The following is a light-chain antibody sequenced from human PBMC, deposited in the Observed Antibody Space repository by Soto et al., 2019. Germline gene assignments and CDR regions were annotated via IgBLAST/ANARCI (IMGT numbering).Light chain of an antibody. V-gene: IGKV3-15*01. CDR1: QSVNSH. CDR3: QQYNEWPRT. Sequence: EIVMTQSPATLSVSPGERATLSCRASQSVNSHLAWYHQKPGQAPRLLIYGASTRATGIPARFSGSGSGTEFTLTISSLQPEDFAVYHCQQYNEWPRTFGQGTKVEIK. CDR2: GAS. J-gene: IGKJ1*01.